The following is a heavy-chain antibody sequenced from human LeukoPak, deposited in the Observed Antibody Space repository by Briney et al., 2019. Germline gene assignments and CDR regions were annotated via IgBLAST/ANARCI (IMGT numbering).Heavy chain of an antibody. J-gene: IGHJ4*02. Sequence: SETLSLTCSVSGGSTSSYYWSWIRQPPGKGLEWIGYIYYSGYTNYDPSLKSRVTMSVDTSKNQFSLQLSSVTAADTAVYYCARGQAVAGVWGQGTLVTVSS. CDR1: GGSTSSYY. V-gene: IGHV4-59*01. CDR3: ARGQAVAGV. CDR2: IYYSGYT. D-gene: IGHD6-19*01.